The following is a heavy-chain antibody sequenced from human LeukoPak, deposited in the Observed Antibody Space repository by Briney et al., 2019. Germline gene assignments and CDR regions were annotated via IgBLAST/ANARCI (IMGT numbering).Heavy chain of an antibody. CDR2: ISAYNGNT. Sequence: ASVKVSCKASGYTFTSYGISWVRQAPGQGPEWMGWISAYNGNTNYAQKLQGRVTMTTDTSTSTAYMELRSLRSDDTAVYYCARGVYPVYYYDSSGLMDVWGQGTTVTVSS. D-gene: IGHD3-22*01. V-gene: IGHV1-18*01. CDR3: ARGVYPVYYYDSSGLMDV. J-gene: IGHJ6*02. CDR1: GYTFTSYG.